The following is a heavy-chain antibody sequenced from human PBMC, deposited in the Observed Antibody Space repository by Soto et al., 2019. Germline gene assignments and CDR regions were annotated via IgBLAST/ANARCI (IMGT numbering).Heavy chain of an antibody. CDR1: GDSISRGGYY. J-gene: IGHJ5*02. Sequence: QVQLQESGPGLVKPSQTLSLTCTVSGDSISRGGYYWSWIRQRPGKGLEWIGCIYYSGSTYYNPSLKSRVTISVDTSKNHFSLKLNSVTAADTAVYYCARDLRGGITAARFDPWGQGTLVTVSS. CDR2: IYYSGST. V-gene: IGHV4-31*03. D-gene: IGHD6-13*01. CDR3: ARDLRGGITAARFDP.